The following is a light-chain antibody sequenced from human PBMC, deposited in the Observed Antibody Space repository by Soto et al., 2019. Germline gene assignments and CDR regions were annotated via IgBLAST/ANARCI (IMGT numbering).Light chain of an antibody. J-gene: IGKJ5*01. V-gene: IGKV3-11*01. Sequence: EVVMTTSPANLSVPPGVVSTLSSWASQPVSDKLAWYQQKPGQAPRLLIYDASNRPTDIPARFSGSGSGTDFTLTISSLEPEDFAVYYCQKRSNWPLNCGQGTRREIK. CDR2: DAS. CDR3: QKRSNWPLN. CDR1: QPVSDK.